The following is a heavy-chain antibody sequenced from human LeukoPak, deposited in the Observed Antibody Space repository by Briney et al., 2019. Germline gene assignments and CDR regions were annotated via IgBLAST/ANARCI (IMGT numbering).Heavy chain of an antibody. J-gene: IGHJ4*02. CDR3: ARDTRGYSGYEFGY. CDR2: INPNSGGT. Sequence: ASVKVSCKASGYTFTGYYMHWVRQAPGQGLEWMGWINPNSGGTNYAQKFQGRVTMTRDMSTSTVYMELSSLRSEDTAVYYCARDTRGYSGYEFGYWGQGTLVTVSS. D-gene: IGHD5-12*01. CDR1: GYTFTGYY. V-gene: IGHV1-2*02.